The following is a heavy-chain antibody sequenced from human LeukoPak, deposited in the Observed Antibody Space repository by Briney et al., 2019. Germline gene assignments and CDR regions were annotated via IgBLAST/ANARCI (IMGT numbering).Heavy chain of an antibody. CDR3: ARANYGGNLGDY. CDR1: GYTFTGYY. Sequence: GASVKVSCKASGYTFTGYYMHWVRQAPGQGLEWMGWTNPNSGGTNYAQKFQGRVTMTRDTSISTAYMELSRLRSDDTAVYYCARANYGGNLGDYWGQGTLVTVSS. D-gene: IGHD4-23*01. V-gene: IGHV1-2*02. J-gene: IGHJ4*02. CDR2: TNPNSGGT.